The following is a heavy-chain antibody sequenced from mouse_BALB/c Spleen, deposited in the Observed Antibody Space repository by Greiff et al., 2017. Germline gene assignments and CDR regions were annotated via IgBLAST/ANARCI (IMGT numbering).Heavy chain of an antibody. CDR1: GYSFTGYY. Sequence: EVQLQQSGPELVKPGASVKISCKASGYSFTGYYMHWVKQSHVKSLEWIGRINPYNGATSYNQNFKDKASLTVDKSSSTAYMELHSLTSEDSAVYYCARGGTVRDGDYYAMDYWGQGTSVTVSS. CDR3: ARGGTVRDGDYYAMDY. CDR2: INPYNGAT. D-gene: IGHD1-1*01. V-gene: IGHV1-26*01. J-gene: IGHJ4*01.